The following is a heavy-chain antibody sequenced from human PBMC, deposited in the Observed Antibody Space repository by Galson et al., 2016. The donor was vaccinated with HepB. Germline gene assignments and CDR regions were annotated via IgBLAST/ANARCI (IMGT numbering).Heavy chain of an antibody. V-gene: IGHV4-61*02. Sequence: TLSLTCTVSGGSINSGTYYWNWIRQPAGKGLEWIGRIYTSGNTNYNPSLKSRVTISLDTSRNQFSLKLTSLTAADTAVYYCARVPLATSMETKSHAFDIWDQGTMVTVSS. CDR3: ARVPLATSMETKSHAFDI. J-gene: IGHJ3*02. CDR1: GGSINSGTYY. CDR2: IYTSGNT. D-gene: IGHD2/OR15-2a*01.